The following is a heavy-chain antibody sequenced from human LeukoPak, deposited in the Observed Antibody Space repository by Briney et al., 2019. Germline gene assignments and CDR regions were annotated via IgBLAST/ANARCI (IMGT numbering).Heavy chain of an antibody. D-gene: IGHD5-12*01. Sequence: GRSLRLSCAASGSTFSSYAMHWVRQAPGKGLEWVAVISYDGSNKYYADSVKGRFTISRDNSKNTLYLQMNSLRAEDTAVYYCARDPGGYDPVGSYGMDVWGKGTTVTVSS. CDR3: ARDPGGYDPVGSYGMDV. V-gene: IGHV3-30*04. CDR1: GSTFSSYA. J-gene: IGHJ6*04. CDR2: ISYDGSNK.